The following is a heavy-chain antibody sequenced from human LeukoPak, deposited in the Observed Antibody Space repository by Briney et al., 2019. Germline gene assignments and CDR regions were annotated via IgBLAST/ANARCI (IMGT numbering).Heavy chain of an antibody. CDR1: GFTFSSYW. CDR3: ARDSNHYYYDSSGLDY. J-gene: IGHJ4*02. D-gene: IGHD3-22*01. Sequence: GGSLRLSCAASGFTFSSYWMSRVRQAPGKGLEWVANIKQDGSEKYYVDSVKGRFTISRDNAKNSLYLQMNSLRAEDTAVYYCARDSNHYYYDSSGLDYRGQGTLVTVSS. CDR2: IKQDGSEK. V-gene: IGHV3-7*01.